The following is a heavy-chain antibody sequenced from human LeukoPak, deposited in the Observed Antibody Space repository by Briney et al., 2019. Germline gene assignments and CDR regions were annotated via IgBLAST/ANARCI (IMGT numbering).Heavy chain of an antibody. Sequence: PGGSLRLSCAASGFTFSSYAMTWVRQAPDKGLEWVSAIGASGRDTYYADSVKGRFTISRDNSKNTLYLQMNSLRAEDTAVYYCAKDKPPPYYYDSSGIFDYWGQGTLVTVSS. D-gene: IGHD3-22*01. CDR1: GFTFSSYA. J-gene: IGHJ4*02. CDR2: IGASGRDT. V-gene: IGHV3-23*01. CDR3: AKDKPPPYYYDSSGIFDY.